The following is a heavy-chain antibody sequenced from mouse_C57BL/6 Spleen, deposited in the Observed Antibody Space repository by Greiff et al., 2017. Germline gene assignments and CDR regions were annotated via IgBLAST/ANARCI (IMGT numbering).Heavy chain of an antibody. D-gene: IGHD4-1*01. J-gene: IGHJ3*01. CDR1: GFTFSSYA. V-gene: IGHV5-9-1*02. Sequence: EVHLVESGEGLVKPGGSLKLSCAASGFTFSSYAMSWVRQTPEKRLEWVAYISSGGDYIYYADTVKGRFTISRDNARNTLYLQMSSLKSEDTAMYYCTREDPGTFAYWGQGTLVTVSA. CDR2: ISSGGDYI. CDR3: TREDPGTFAY.